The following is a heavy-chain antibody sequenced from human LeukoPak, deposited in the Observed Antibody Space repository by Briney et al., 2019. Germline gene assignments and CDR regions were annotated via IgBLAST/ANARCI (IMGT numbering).Heavy chain of an antibody. V-gene: IGHV4-59*01. CDR3: ARVTRLVNYYDSSGYPFFDY. D-gene: IGHD3-22*01. J-gene: IGHJ4*02. CDR2: IYYSGST. Sequence: SETLSLTCAVSGGSISSYYWSWSRQPPGKGLEWIGYIYYSGSTNYNPSLKSRVTISVDTSKNQFSLKLSSVTAADTAVYYCARVTRLVNYYDSSGYPFFDYWGQGTLVTVSS. CDR1: GGSISSYY.